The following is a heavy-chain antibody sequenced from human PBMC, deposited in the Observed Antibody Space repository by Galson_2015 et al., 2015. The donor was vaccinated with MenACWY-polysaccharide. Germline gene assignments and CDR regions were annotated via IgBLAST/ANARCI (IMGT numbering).Heavy chain of an antibody. Sequence: ALRLSRAASGFTFSSYWMPWGRPGSGKGAVWVSRICSDGSSTSYADSVKGRFTISRDNSKNTLYLQMNSLRAEDTAVYYCAKDSTDFWSVAGRFDHWGQGTLVTVSS. V-gene: IGHV3-74*01. J-gene: IGHJ5*02. CDR1: GFTFSSYW. CDR3: AKDSTDFWSVAGRFDH. D-gene: IGHD3-3*01. CDR2: ICSDGSST.